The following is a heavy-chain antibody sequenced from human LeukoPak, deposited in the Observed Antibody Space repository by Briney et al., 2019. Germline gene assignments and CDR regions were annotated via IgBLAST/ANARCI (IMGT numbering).Heavy chain of an antibody. J-gene: IGHJ4*02. Sequence: GGSLRLSCAASGFTFSNHALNWVRQAPGKGLEWVLGINSGGGSTYYTDSVKGRFTISRDNSKNTLYLQMNSLRADDTAVYYCAKDLSYNYNYFDSWGQGTLVTVSS. CDR2: INSGGGST. D-gene: IGHD1-20*01. CDR3: AKDLSYNYNYFDS. CDR1: GFTFSNHA. V-gene: IGHV3-23*01.